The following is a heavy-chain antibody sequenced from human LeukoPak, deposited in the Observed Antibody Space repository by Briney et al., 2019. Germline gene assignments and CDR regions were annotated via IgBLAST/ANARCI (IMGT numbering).Heavy chain of an antibody. CDR2: ILHSNGPS. V-gene: IGHV3-23*01. D-gene: IGHD6-19*01. CDR1: GFTLSNYW. J-gene: IGHJ3*01. Sequence: GGSLRLSCAASGFTLSNYWMNWVRQAPGKGLEWISAILHSNGPSFYGDSVKGRFTISRDNAKNTLYLQMNSLRAEDTATYYCVKDRLSSEAVFLGGGPPHDGLDVWGQGTMVTVSS. CDR3: VKDRLSSEAVFLGGGPPHDGLDV.